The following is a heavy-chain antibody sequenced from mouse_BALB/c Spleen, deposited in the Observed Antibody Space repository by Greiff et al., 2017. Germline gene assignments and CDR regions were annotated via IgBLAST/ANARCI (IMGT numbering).Heavy chain of an antibody. CDR2: INPDSSTI. CDR1: GFDFSRYW. V-gene: IGHV4-1*02. J-gene: IGHJ2*01. Sequence: EVQGVESGGGLVQPGGSLKLSCAASGFDFSRYWMSWVRQAPGKGLEWIGEINPDSSTINYTPSLKDKFIISRDNAKNTLYLQMSKVRSEDTALYYCARGYYGSMYYFDYWGQGTTLTVSS. CDR3: ARGYYGSMYYFDY. D-gene: IGHD1-1*01.